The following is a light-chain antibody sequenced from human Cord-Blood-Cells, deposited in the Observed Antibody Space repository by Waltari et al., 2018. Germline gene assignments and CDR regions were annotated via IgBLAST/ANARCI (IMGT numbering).Light chain of an antibody. CDR3: MQALQTPLT. Sequence: DIVMTQCPLTLPVTPGEPASISCRSSHSLLHSNGYNYLDWYLQKPGQSPQLLIYLGSNRASGVPDRFSGSGSGTDFTLKISRVEAEDVGVYYCMQALQTPLTFGPGTKVDIK. J-gene: IGKJ3*01. V-gene: IGKV2-28*01. CDR2: LGS. CDR1: HSLLHSNGYNY.